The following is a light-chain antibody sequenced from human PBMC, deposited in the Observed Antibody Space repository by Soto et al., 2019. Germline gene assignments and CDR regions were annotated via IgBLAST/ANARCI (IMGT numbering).Light chain of an antibody. CDR3: HQYNNWPPA. V-gene: IGKV3-15*01. J-gene: IGKJ2*01. CDR1: QSISSN. CDR2: GAS. Sequence: EIVMTQSPATLSVSPGERATLSCRASQSISSNLAWYQQKPGQAPWLLIYGASTRATGIPARFSGSGSGTEFTLTISSLQSEDFAIYYCHQYNNWPPAFGQGTKLEIK.